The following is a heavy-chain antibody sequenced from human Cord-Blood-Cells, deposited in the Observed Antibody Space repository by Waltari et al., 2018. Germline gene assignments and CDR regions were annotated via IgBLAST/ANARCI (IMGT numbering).Heavy chain of an antibody. Sequence: QVQLQQWGAGLLKPSETLSLTCAVYGGSFSCYYWRWIRKRPGKGLEWIGEINHSGSTNYSPSLKSLVTISVDTSKNQFALKLSSVTAADAAVYYCARRNGGFDYWVQGTLVTVSS. CDR3: ARRNGGFDY. CDR2: INHSGST. V-gene: IGHV4-34*01. CDR1: GGSFSCYY. J-gene: IGHJ4*02.